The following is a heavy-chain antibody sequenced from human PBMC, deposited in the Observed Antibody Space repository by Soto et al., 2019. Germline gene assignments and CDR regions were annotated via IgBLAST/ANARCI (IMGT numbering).Heavy chain of an antibody. V-gene: IGHV1-69*06. CDR3: ARDVSVAAAGTFYYYYGMDV. CDR1: GGTFSSYA. J-gene: IGHJ6*02. D-gene: IGHD6-13*01. CDR2: IIPIFGTA. Sequence: SVKVSCKASGGTFSSYAISWVRQAPGKGLEWMGGIIPIFGTANYAQKFQGRVTITADKSTSTAYMELSSLRSEDTAVYYCARDVSVAAAGTFYYYYGMDVWGQGTTVTVSS.